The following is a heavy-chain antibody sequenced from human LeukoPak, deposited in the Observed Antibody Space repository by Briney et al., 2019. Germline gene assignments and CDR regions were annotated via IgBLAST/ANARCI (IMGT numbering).Heavy chain of an antibody. D-gene: IGHD2-21*01. Sequence: GGSLRLSCAASGFTFSSYWMSWVRQAPGKGLEWVANIKQDGSEKYYVDSVKGRFTISRDNAKNSLYLQMNSLRAEDTAVYYCASKKRAYDYYYYYMDVWGKGTTVTVSS. CDR1: GFTFSSYW. J-gene: IGHJ6*03. CDR3: ASKKRAYDYYYYYMDV. V-gene: IGHV3-7*01. CDR2: IKQDGSEK.